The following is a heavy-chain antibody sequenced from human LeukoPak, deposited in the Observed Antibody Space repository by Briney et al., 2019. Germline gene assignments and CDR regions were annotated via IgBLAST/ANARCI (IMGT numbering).Heavy chain of an antibody. Sequence: RGSLRLSCAASGFTFSSYWMSWVRQAPGKGLEWVANIKQDGSEKYYVDSVKGRFTISRDNAKNSLYLQMNSLRAEDTAVYYCARESGYSTPYYFDYWGQGTLVTVSS. V-gene: IGHV3-7*01. CDR1: GFTFSSYW. CDR2: IKQDGSEK. CDR3: ARESGYSTPYYFDY. D-gene: IGHD6-13*01. J-gene: IGHJ4*02.